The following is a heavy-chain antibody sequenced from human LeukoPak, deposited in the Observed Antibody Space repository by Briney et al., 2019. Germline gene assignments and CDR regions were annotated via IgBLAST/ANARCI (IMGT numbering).Heavy chain of an antibody. J-gene: IGHJ4*02. V-gene: IGHV3-30-3*01. Sequence: GGSLRLSCAASGFIFSSYAMHWVRQAPGKGLEWVAVISYDGSNKYYADSVKGRFTISRDNSKNTLYLQMNSLRAEDTAVYYCARGSGDYSSSFGDYWGQGILVTVSS. CDR3: ARGSGDYSSSFGDY. CDR2: ISYDGSNK. D-gene: IGHD6-13*01. CDR1: GFIFSSYA.